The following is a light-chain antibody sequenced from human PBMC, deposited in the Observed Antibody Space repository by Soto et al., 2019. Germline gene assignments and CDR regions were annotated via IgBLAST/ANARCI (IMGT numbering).Light chain of an antibody. CDR2: WAS. CDR3: QQYDKSPLT. V-gene: IGKV4-1*01. CDR1: QSVLYSSNNKNY. Sequence: DIVMTQSPDSLAVSLGERATINCKSSQSVLYSSNNKNYLAWYQQKPGQPPKLLIYWASTRESGVPDRFSGSGSGTDFTLTIYRLEPEDYAVYYCQQYDKSPLTFGGGTKVDIK. J-gene: IGKJ4*01.